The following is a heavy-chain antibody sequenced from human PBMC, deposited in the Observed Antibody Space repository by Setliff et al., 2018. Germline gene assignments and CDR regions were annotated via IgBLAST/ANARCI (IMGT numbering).Heavy chain of an antibody. CDR3: ARSDGGSSGLDY. J-gene: IGHJ4*02. D-gene: IGHD2-15*01. CDR1: EFTFNSYT. CDR2: ISGSSASI. Sequence: PGESLKISCAASEFTFNSYTMNWVRQAPGKGLEWVSSISGSSASIYYADSVKGRFTISRDNAKNTLYLQMNSLRAEDTAVYHCARSDGGSSGLDYWGQGTLVTVSS. V-gene: IGHV3-21*01.